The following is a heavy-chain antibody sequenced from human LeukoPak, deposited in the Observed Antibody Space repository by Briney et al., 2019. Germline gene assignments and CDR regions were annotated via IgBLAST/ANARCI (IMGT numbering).Heavy chain of an antibody. CDR2: SSYSGST. D-gene: IGHD1-1*01. Sequence: KPSETLSLTCSVSGGSVSSGSYYWSWIRQPSGKGLEWIGYSSYSGSTSYNPSLKSRVTIAVDTSKNQFSLRLRSVTAADTAVYYCATVRWNDGDAFDIWGQGTMVTVSS. CDR1: GGSVSSGSYY. CDR3: ATVRWNDGDAFDI. V-gene: IGHV4-61*01. J-gene: IGHJ3*02.